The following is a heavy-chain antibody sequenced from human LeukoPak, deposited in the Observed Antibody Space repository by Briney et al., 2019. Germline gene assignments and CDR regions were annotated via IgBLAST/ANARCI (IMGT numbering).Heavy chain of an antibody. J-gene: IGHJ4*02. CDR1: GYSFISFD. CDR3: TRNLARTGDFDY. V-gene: IGHV1-8*01. Sequence: ASVKVSCKASGYSFISFDINWVRQATGQGLEWLGWMNPNSGSTGYAQNFQGRVSMIRDTSISTAYMELSNLGSEDTAVYYCTRNLARTGDFDYWGQGTLVTVSS. D-gene: IGHD5-12*01. CDR2: MNPNSGST.